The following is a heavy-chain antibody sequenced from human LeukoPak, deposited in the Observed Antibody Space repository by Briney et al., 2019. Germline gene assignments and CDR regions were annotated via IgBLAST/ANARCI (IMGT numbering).Heavy chain of an antibody. D-gene: IGHD6-19*01. CDR2: ISGSGGST. CDR3: ARKNSSGWYVRGVYFDY. Sequence: GGTLRLSCAASGFTFSSYGMSWVRQAPGKGLEWVSSISGSGGSTYYADSVKGRFTISRDNSKNTLWLQMNSLRGEDTAVYYCARKNSSGWYVRGVYFDYWGQGTLVTVSS. J-gene: IGHJ4*02. CDR1: GFTFSSYG. V-gene: IGHV3-23*01.